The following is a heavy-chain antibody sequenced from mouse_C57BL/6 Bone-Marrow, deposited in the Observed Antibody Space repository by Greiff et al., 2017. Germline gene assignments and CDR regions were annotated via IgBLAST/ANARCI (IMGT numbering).Heavy chain of an antibody. D-gene: IGHD1-1*02. V-gene: IGHV1-69*01. CDR1: GYTFTSYW. J-gene: IGHJ1*03. Sequence: QVQLQQPGAELVMPGASVKLSCKASGYTFTSYWMHWVKQRPGQGLEWIGEIDPSDSYTNYNQKFKGKSTLPVDKSSSTAYMQLSSLTSEDSAVYYCARYGWYFDVWGTGTTVTVSS. CDR2: IDPSDSYT. CDR3: ARYGWYFDV.